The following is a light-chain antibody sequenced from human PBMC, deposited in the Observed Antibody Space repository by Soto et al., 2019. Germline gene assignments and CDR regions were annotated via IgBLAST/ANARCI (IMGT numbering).Light chain of an antibody. CDR3: QQYGSSPNT. CDR1: QSVSSSY. J-gene: IGKJ5*01. CDR2: GAS. V-gene: IGKV3-20*01. Sequence: EIVLTQSPCTLSLSPGERATLSCRASQSVSSSYVAWYQQKPGQAPRLLIYGASSSATGIPERCSGSGCGTDFTPTISRLEPEDVAVYYCQQYGSSPNTFGQGTRLEIK.